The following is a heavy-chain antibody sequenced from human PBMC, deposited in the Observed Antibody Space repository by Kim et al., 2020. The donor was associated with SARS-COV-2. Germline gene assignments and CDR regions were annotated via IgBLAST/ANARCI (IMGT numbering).Heavy chain of an antibody. D-gene: IGHD5-18*01. Sequence: APVKGRFTISRDDSKNTLYLQMNSLKTEDTAVYYCTSKRDTAMDHDAFDIWGQGTMVTVSS. V-gene: IGHV3-15*01. CDR3: TSKRDTAMDHDAFDI. J-gene: IGHJ3*02.